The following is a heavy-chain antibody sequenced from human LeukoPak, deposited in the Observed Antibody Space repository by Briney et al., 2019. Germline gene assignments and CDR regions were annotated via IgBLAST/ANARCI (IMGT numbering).Heavy chain of an antibody. CDR1: GGSFSGYY. J-gene: IGHJ6*02. D-gene: IGHD3-9*01. CDR3: ARGTNNYDILTRYYYYGMDV. Sequence: SETQSLTCAVYGGSFSGYYWSWIRQPPGKGLEWIGEINHSGSTNYNPSLKSRVTISVDTSKNQFSLKLSSVTAADTAVYYCARGTNNYDILTRYYYYGMDVWGQGTTVTVSS. CDR2: INHSGST. V-gene: IGHV4-34*01.